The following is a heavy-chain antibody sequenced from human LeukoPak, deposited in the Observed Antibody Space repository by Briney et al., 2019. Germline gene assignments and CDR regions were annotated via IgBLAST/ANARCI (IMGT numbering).Heavy chain of an antibody. D-gene: IGHD6-13*01. CDR1: GGSISSYY. J-gene: IGHJ5*02. CDR3: ASASSSWYKGVWFDP. Sequence: PSETLSLTCTVSGGSISSYYWSWIRQPPGKGLEWIGYIYYSGSTNYNPSLKSRVTISVVTSKNQFSLKLSSVTAADTAVYYCASASSSWYKGVWFDPWGQGTLVTVSS. V-gene: IGHV4-59*01. CDR2: IYYSGST.